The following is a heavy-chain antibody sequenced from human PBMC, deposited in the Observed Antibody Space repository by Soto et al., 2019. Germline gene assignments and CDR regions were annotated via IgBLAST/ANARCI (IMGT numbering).Heavy chain of an antibody. D-gene: IGHD2-2*02. Sequence: SETLSLTCTVSGGSISSYYWSWIRQPPGKGLEWIGYIYYSGSTNYNPSLKSRVTISVDTSKNQFSLKLSSVTAADTAAYYCARDVGYCISTSCYSWFAPWGQGTLVPVSS. J-gene: IGHJ5*02. CDR1: GGSISSYY. V-gene: IGHV4-59*01. CDR2: IYYSGST. CDR3: ARDVGYCISTSCYSWFAP.